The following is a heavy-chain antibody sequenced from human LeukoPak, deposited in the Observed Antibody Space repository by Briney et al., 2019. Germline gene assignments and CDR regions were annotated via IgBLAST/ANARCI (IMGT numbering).Heavy chain of an antibody. CDR1: GGSFSGYD. Sequence: PSETLSLTCAVHGGSFSGYDWSWIRQPPGKGLEWIVEINHSGSTNYNPSLKSRVTISVDTSKNQFSLKLSSVTAADTAVYYCARVTYSYGYSVYYYYYYGMDVWGQGTTVTVSS. D-gene: IGHD5-18*01. CDR2: INHSGST. CDR3: ARVTYSYGYSVYYYYYYGMDV. J-gene: IGHJ6*02. V-gene: IGHV4-34*01.